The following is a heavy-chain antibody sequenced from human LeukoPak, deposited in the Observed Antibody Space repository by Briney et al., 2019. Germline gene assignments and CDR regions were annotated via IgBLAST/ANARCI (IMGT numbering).Heavy chain of an antibody. CDR1: GYTFTGYY. J-gene: IGHJ4*02. V-gene: IGHV1-2*02. D-gene: IGHD6-19*01. CDR3: ARDSKGGWYEGHDY. Sequence: ASVKVSCKASGYTFTGYYMHWVRQAPGQGLAWMGWINPNSGGTNYAQKFQGRVTMTRDTSISTAYMELSRLRSDNTAVYYCARDSKGGWYEGHDYWGQGTLVTVSS. CDR2: INPNSGGT.